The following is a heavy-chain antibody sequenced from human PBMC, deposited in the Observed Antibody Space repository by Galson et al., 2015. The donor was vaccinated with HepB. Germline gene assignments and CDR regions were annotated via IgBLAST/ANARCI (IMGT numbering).Heavy chain of an antibody. D-gene: IGHD3-10*01. J-gene: IGHJ4*02. CDR1: GFTFSDHY. CDR2: IRNKANSYTT. CDR3: ARVYGAIDY. Sequence: SLRLSCAASGFTFSDHYMDWVRQAPGKGLEWVGRIRNKANSYTTEYAASVKGRFTISRDDLKNTLYLQMNSLKTEDTALYYCARVYGAIDYWGQGTLVTVSS. V-gene: IGHV3-72*01.